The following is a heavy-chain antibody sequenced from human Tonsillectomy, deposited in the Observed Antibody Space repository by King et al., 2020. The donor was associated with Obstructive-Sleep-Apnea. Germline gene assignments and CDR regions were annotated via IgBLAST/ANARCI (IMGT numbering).Heavy chain of an antibody. CDR2: IYYSGGS. V-gene: IGHV4-31*03. CDR1: GGSISSGGYY. J-gene: IGHJ3*01. Sequence: QLQESGPGLVKPSQTLSLTCTVSGGSISSGGYYWSWIRQHPGKGLEWIGHIYYSGGSYYNPSLKSRVTMSLDTSKNQFSLKLNSMTAADTAVYYCSRCHASDAFDLWGQGTMVTVSS. CDR3: SRCHASDAFDL.